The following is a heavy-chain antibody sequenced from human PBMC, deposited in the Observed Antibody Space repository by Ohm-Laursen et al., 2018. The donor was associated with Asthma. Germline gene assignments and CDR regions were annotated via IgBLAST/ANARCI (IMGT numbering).Heavy chain of an antibody. D-gene: IGHD3-10*01. CDR2: IYYSGST. Sequence: SDTLSLTCTVSGGSISSGGYYWSWIRQHPGKGLEWIGYIYYSGSTNYNPSLKSRVTISVDTSKNQFSLNLSSVTAADTALYYCARDGRLRGSFDYWGQGTLVTVSS. J-gene: IGHJ4*02. V-gene: IGHV4-61*08. CDR1: GGSISSGGYY. CDR3: ARDGRLRGSFDY.